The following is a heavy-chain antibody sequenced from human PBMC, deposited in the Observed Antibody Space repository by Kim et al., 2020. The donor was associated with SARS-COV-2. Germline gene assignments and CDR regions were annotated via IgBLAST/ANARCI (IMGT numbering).Heavy chain of an antibody. D-gene: IGHD3-10*01. V-gene: IGHV3-23*01. CDR1: GFTFRSYA. Sequence: GGSLRLSCAASGFTFRSYAISWVRQAPGKGLEWVSLISGSGVSTYYADAVKGRFTISRDNSKNTVSLQMSSLRVEDTAVYYCARDRAHIWLGEHYYFGL. CDR2: ISGSGVST. CDR3: ARDRAHIWLGEHYYFGL. J-gene: IGHJ6*01.